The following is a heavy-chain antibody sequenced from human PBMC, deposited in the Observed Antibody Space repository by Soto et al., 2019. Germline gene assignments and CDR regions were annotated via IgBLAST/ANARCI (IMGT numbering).Heavy chain of an antibody. J-gene: IGHJ5*02. CDR3: AHRPKRASITPRPGWFDP. CDR1: GFSLSTSGVG. CDR2: VYWDDEK. Sequence: QITLKESGPTLVKPTQTLTLTCTFSGFSLSTSGVGVGWIRQPPGKALEWLALVYWDDEKRYSPSLKSRLTITKDTSKNQVILTMTNMDPSDTATYYCAHRPKRASITPRPGWFDPWGQGTLVTVSS. V-gene: IGHV2-5*02. D-gene: IGHD1-20*01.